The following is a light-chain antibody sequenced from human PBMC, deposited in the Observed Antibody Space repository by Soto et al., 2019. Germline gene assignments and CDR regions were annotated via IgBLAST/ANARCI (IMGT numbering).Light chain of an antibody. Sequence: EIVLTQSPATLSLSPGGRATLSCRASQSVSSYLAWYQQKPGQAPRLLIYGASNRATGIPARFSGSGSGTDFTLTISSLEPEDFAVYYCQHRGKWPRTFGQGTKLEI. CDR2: GAS. CDR1: QSVSSY. CDR3: QHRGKWPRT. J-gene: IGKJ2*01. V-gene: IGKV3-11*01.